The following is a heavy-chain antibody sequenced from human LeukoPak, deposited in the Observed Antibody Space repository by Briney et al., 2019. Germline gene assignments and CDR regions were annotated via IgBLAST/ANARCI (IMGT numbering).Heavy chain of an antibody. CDR2: ISSSGKA. J-gene: IGHJ4*02. D-gene: IGHD1-14*01. CDR1: GGSITTADFD. Sequence: PSETLSLTCAVSGGSITTADFDWAWIRQPPGQGFEWIATISSSGKAYYYPSLMSRVTISVDTSKNHFSLDVTSVIAADTGLFYCARFKDGTGFDYWGRGVLVIVS. CDR3: ARFKDGTGFDY. V-gene: IGHV4-39*02.